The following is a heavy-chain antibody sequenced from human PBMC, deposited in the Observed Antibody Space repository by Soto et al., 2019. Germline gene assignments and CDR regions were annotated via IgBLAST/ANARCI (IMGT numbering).Heavy chain of an antibody. J-gene: IGHJ4*02. CDR3: ARGEFILVPAAMFPDY. D-gene: IGHD2-2*01. Sequence: ASVKVSCKASGYTFTSYYMHWVRQAPGQGLEWMGIINPSGGSTSYAQKFQGRVTMTRNTSTSTVYMELSSLRSEDTAVYYCARGEFILVPAAMFPDYWGQGTLVTVSS. CDR1: GYTFTSYY. CDR2: INPSGGST. V-gene: IGHV1-46*01.